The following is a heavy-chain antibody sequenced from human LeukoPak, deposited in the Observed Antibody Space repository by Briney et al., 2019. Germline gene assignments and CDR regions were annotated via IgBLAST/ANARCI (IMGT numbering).Heavy chain of an antibody. Sequence: SETLSLTCTVSGGSISSSSYYWGWIRQPPGKGLEWIGSIYYSGSTYYNPSLKSRVTISVDTSKNQFSLKLSSVAAADTAVYYCARLSYSSGWYFDYWGQGTLVTVSS. CDR2: IYYSGST. CDR1: GGSISSSSYY. D-gene: IGHD6-19*01. J-gene: IGHJ4*02. V-gene: IGHV4-39*01. CDR3: ARLSYSSGWYFDY.